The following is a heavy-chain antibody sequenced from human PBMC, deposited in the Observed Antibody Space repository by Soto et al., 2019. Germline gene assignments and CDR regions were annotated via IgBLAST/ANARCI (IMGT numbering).Heavy chain of an antibody. V-gene: IGHV3-48*02. CDR2: ISVSSNTI. J-gene: IGHJ4*02. Sequence: GGSLRLSCAASGFTFSSYSMNWVRQAPGKGLEWLSFISVSSNTIYYADSVKGRFTISRDNAKNSLYLQMNSLRDEDTAVYYCARETQTKFDYWGQGTLVTVSS. CDR3: ARETQTKFDY. CDR1: GFTFSSYS.